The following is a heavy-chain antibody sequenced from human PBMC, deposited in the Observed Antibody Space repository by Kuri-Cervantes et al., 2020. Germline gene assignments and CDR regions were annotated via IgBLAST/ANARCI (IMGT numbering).Heavy chain of an antibody. D-gene: IGHD3-10*01. CDR3: ARMGGVLWFGDNLNTYYFDY. CDR2: IKQDGSAR. CDR1: GFTFSSYW. Sequence: GESLKISCVASGFTFSSYWMNWVRQAPGKGLEWVAIIKQDGSARYYADSVKGRFTISRDNAKNSLYLQMNSLRAEDTAVYYCARMGGVLWFGDNLNTYYFDYWGQGTLVTVSS. V-gene: IGHV3-7*01. J-gene: IGHJ4*02.